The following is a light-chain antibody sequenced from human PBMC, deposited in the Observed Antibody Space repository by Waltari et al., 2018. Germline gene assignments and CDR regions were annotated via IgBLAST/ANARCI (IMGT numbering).Light chain of an antibody. CDR3: SSFTSSTTGI. Sequence: SALTQPHPVSASPGQSITISCSGVSRDSGSDNYVSWYRRHPGEAPKVIIYDVSNRPSGVSNRFSGSKSGSTASLTISGLQPEDEAVYYCSSFTSSTTGIFGGGTKLTVL. CDR2: DVS. V-gene: IGLV2-14*03. CDR1: SRDSGSDNY. J-gene: IGLJ2*01.